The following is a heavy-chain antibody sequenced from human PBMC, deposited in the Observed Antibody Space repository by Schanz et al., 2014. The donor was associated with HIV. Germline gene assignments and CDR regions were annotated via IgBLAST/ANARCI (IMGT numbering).Heavy chain of an antibody. Sequence: QVQLVQSGAEVRKPGASVKVSCKTSGYNFAAYGISWVRQAAGQGFEWVGWVAPYTSNTNDAEKFRGRVTMTRNTSTGTAYMELSRLRSDDTAVYYCARGRRDVSMIVLYWLAPWGQGTLVTVSS. CDR1: GYNFAAYG. CDR3: ARGRRDVSMIVLYWLAP. J-gene: IGHJ5*02. V-gene: IGHV1-8*02. D-gene: IGHD3-22*01. CDR2: VAPYTSNT.